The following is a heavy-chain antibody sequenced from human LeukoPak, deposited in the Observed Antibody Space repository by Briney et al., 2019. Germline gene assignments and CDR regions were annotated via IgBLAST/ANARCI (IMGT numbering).Heavy chain of an antibody. CDR2: ISSSSSYI. V-gene: IGHV3-21*01. CDR3: ARDGIAAAGN. Sequence: GGSLRLSCAASGFTFSSYSMNWVRQAPGKGLELVSSISSSSSYIYYADSVKGRFTISRDNAKNSLYLQMNSLRAEDTAVYYCARDGIAAAGNWGQGTLVTVSS. J-gene: IGHJ4*02. D-gene: IGHD6-13*01. CDR1: GFTFSSYS.